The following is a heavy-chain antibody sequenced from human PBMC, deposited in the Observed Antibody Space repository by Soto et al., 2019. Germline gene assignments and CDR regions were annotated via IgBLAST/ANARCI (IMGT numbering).Heavy chain of an antibody. CDR3: ARRTRYGMDV. Sequence: QVQLQESGPGLVKPSETLSLTCTVSGGSISSYYWSWIRQPPGKGLEWIGYIYYSGSTNYNPSLKSRGTISVDTSKNQFSLKLSSVTAADTAVYYCARRTRYGMDVWGQGTTVTVSS. CDR1: GGSISSYY. J-gene: IGHJ6*02. V-gene: IGHV4-59*08. CDR2: IYYSGST. D-gene: IGHD2-15*01.